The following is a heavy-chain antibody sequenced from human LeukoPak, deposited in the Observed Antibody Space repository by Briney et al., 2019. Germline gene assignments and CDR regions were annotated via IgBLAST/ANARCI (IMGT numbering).Heavy chain of an antibody. CDR3: AGIRFNTYYFDY. V-gene: IGHV3-11*01. Sequence: GGSLRLSCAASGFTFSDYYMSWIRQAPGKGLEWVSYISSSGSTIYYADSVKGRFTISRDNAKNPLYLQMNSLRAEDTAVYYCAGIRFNTYYFDYWGQGTLVTVSS. D-gene: IGHD3-3*01. CDR1: GFTFSDYY. CDR2: ISSSGSTI. J-gene: IGHJ4*02.